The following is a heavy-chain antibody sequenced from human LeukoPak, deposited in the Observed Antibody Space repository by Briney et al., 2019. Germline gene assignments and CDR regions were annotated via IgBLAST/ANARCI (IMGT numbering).Heavy chain of an antibody. J-gene: IGHJ4*02. Sequence: GGSLRLSCAASGLVFGKYAMAWVRQAPGKGLECVSIISDDSSFTYYLDSVKGRSTIFRDNSKNTLYLHTNSLKAEDTAVYYCAKGRCSGPGCDSFDYWGQGTLVTVSS. CDR1: GLVFGKYA. V-gene: IGHV3-23*01. D-gene: IGHD5-12*01. CDR3: AKGRCSGPGCDSFDY. CDR2: ISDDSSFT.